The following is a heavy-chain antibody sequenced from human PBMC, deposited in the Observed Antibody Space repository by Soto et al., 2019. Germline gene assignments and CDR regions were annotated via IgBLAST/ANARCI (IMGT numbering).Heavy chain of an antibody. D-gene: IGHD5-12*01. CDR3: ARGVVSGFERWYFDL. CDR2: FTPKVGTA. V-gene: IGHV1-69*01. CDR1: GVSFTDHG. J-gene: IGHJ2*01. Sequence: QVQLVQSGAEVKKPGSSVKVSCRASGVSFTDHGISWLRRAPGQGLEWIGGFTPKVGTANYAPKFQGRVSKTTDESKTTASVTLSSLRPEDTAVYFCARGVVSGFERWYFDLWGRGTLITVSS.